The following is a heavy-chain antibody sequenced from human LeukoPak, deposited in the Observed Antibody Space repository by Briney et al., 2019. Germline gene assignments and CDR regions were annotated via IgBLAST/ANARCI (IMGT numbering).Heavy chain of an antibody. CDR3: ARDLGSGWYLDYYYYGMDV. Sequence: GGSLRLSCAASGFTFSSYWMSWVRQAPGKGLEWVADIKQDGSEKYYVDSVKGRSTISRDNAKNSLYLQMNSLRAEDTAVYYCARDLGSGWYLDYYYYGMDVWGQGTTVTVSS. J-gene: IGHJ6*02. V-gene: IGHV3-7*03. D-gene: IGHD6-19*01. CDR2: IKQDGSEK. CDR1: GFTFSSYW.